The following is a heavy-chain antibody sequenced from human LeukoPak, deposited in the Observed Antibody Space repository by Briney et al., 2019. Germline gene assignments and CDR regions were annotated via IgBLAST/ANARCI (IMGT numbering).Heavy chain of an antibody. D-gene: IGHD2-2*01. J-gene: IGHJ5*02. V-gene: IGHV3-23*01. CDR1: GFTFSSYA. CDR2: ISGSGGST. CDR3: ARDACSSTICSAGGNWFDP. Sequence: GGSLRLSCAATGFTFSSYAMSWVRQAPGKGLEWVSAISGSGGSTYYADSMKGRFTISRDNSKNTLYLQMNSLRAEDTAVYYCARDACSSTICSAGGNWFDPWGQGTLVTVSS.